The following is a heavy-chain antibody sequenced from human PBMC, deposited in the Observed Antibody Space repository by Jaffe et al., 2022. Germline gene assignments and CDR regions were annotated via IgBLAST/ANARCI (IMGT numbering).Heavy chain of an antibody. D-gene: IGHD2-15*01. J-gene: IGHJ1*01. CDR3: AKGLFDIVVVVAATPVAEYFQH. Sequence: QVQLVESGGGVVQPGGSLRLSCAASGFTFSSYGMHWVRQAPGKGLEWVAFIRYDGSNKYYADSVKGRFTISRDNSKNTLYLQMNSLRAEDTAVYYCAKGLFDIVVVVAATPVAEYFQHWGQGTLVTVSS. V-gene: IGHV3-30*02. CDR1: GFTFSSYG. CDR2: IRYDGSNK.